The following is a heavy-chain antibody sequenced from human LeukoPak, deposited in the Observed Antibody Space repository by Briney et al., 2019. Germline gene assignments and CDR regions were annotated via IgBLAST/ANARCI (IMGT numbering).Heavy chain of an antibody. CDR2: IIPIFGTA. CDR3: ARDNSMVRGVIITSPFDY. V-gene: IGHV1-69*05. J-gene: IGHJ4*02. Sequence: GASVKVSCKASGGTFSSYAISWVRQAPGQGLEWMGRIIPIFGTANYAQKFQGRVTITTDESTSTVYMELSSLRSEDTAVYYCARDNSMVRGVIITSPFDYWGQGTLVTVSS. CDR1: GGTFSSYA. D-gene: IGHD3-10*01.